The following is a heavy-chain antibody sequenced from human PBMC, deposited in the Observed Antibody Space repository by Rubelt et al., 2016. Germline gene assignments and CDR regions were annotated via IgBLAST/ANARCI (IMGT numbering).Heavy chain of an antibody. CDR1: GFTFSSYS. J-gene: IGHJ3*02. CDR3: AIYGSGSFYDAFDI. V-gene: IGHV3-21*06. CDR2: ISSSSSYI. Sequence: EVQLVESGGGLVKPGGSLRLSCAASGFTFSSYSMNWVRQAPGKGLEWVSSISSSSSYIYYADSVKGRFTISRDKAKNSLYLQMNSLRAEDTAVYYCAIYGSGSFYDAFDIWGQGTMVTVSS. D-gene: IGHD3-10*01.